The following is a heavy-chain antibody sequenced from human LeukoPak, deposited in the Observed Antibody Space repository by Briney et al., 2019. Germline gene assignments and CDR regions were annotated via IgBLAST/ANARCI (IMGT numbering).Heavy chain of an antibody. V-gene: IGHV4-61*01. CDR2: IYYTGYT. D-gene: IGHD3-22*01. Sequence: PSETLSLTCTVSGGSITSSSYYWSWIRQPPGKGLEWIGYIYYTGYTNYNPSLQSRVSISVDTSKNQFSLKLSSVTAADTAVYYCARDYFDSGGYWKSFDYWGQGILVTVSS. CDR3: ARDYFDSGGYWKSFDY. CDR1: GGSITSSSYY. J-gene: IGHJ4*02.